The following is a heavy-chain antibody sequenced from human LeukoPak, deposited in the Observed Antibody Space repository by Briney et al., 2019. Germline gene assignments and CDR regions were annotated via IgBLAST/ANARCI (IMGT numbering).Heavy chain of an antibody. Sequence: PSETLSLTCTVSGGSISSSSYYWGWIRQPPGKGLEWIGSIYYSGSTYYNPSLKSRVTISVDTSKNQFSLKLSSVTAADTAVYYCARRGDGYNEAFDYWGQGTLVTVSS. J-gene: IGHJ4*02. V-gene: IGHV4-39*01. D-gene: IGHD5-24*01. CDR3: ARRGDGYNEAFDY. CDR1: GGSISSSSYY. CDR2: IYYSGST.